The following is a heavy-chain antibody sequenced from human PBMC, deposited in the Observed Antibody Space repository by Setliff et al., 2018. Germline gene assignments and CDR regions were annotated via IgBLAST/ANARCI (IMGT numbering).Heavy chain of an antibody. J-gene: IGHJ6*03. Sequence: GASVKVSCKASGGTFSSYGISWVRQAPGQGLEWMGGIIPIFGTANYAQKFQGRVTITADESTSTAYMELSRLRSEDTAVYYCASWDYSSTSYYYYYMDVWGKGSTVTVSS. V-gene: IGHV1-69*13. CDR2: IIPIFGTA. CDR3: ASWDYSSTSYYYYYMDV. D-gene: IGHD6-19*01. CDR1: GGTFSSYG.